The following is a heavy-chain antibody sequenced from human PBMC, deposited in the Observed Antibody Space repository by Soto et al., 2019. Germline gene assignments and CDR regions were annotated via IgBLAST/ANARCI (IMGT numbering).Heavy chain of an antibody. D-gene: IGHD5-12*01. CDR1: GFTFSSYG. Sequence: QVQLVESGGGVVQPGRSLRLSCAASGFTFSSYGMYWVRQTPGKGREWMSIISYDGRRKYYAESVKGRFTISRDNSKNHLYLQMSGLRVEDTAVYYCARAQKWPGGGMDVWGQGTTVTVSS. CDR3: ARAQKWPGGGMDV. V-gene: IGHV3-30*03. CDR2: ISYDGRRK. J-gene: IGHJ6*02.